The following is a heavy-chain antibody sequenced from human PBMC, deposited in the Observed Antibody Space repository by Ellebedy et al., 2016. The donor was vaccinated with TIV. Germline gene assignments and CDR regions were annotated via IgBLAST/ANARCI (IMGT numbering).Heavy chain of an antibody. CDR2: FFRGGDT. CDR3: ASFDYDVEGYYGLDV. D-gene: IGHD3-16*01. Sequence: SETLSLTXTVSGASISTYSWTWIRQPPGKGLEWMGYFFRGGDTNYNPSLESRVFMSIDTSRNQFSLSLSSVTAADTDLYFCASFDYDVEGYYGLDVWGQGTTVTVSS. J-gene: IGHJ6*02. CDR1: GASISTYS. V-gene: IGHV4-59*01.